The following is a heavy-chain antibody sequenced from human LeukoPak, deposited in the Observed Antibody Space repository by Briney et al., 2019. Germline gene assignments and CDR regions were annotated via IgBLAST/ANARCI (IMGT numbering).Heavy chain of an antibody. J-gene: IGHJ4*02. CDR2: IRGKTDGETT. CDR3: ILAAAGPAY. V-gene: IGHV3-15*01. CDR1: GFTFNNAW. Sequence: GGSLRLSCAASGFTFNNAWMTWVRLAPGKGLEWVGRIRGKTDGETTDYAAPVQGRFTISRDDSKDTLYLQMNSLKTEDTAVYYCILAAAGPAYWGQGTLVTVSS. D-gene: IGHD6-13*01.